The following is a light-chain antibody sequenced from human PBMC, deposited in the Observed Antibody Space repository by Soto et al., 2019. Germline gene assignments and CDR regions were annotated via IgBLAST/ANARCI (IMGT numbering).Light chain of an antibody. CDR1: SSDVGGYNY. CDR3: SSYTSCSTPSVV. V-gene: IGLV2-14*01. J-gene: IGLJ2*01. Sequence: QSVLTQPASVSGSPGQSITISCTGTSSDVGGYNYVSWYQQHPGKAPKLMIYEVSNRPSGVSNRFSGSKSGNTASLTISGLQAEDEADYYCSSYTSCSTPSVVFGGGTKLTVL. CDR2: EVS.